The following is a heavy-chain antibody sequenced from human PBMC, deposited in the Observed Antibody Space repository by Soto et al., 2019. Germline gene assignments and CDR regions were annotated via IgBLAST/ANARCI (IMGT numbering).Heavy chain of an antibody. V-gene: IGHV2-5*02. Sequence: QITLKESGPTLVKPTQTLTLTCTFSGFSFSTSGEGVGWIRQPPGKALEWLALIYWDDDKRYSPSLKSRLTITKDASKIQVFLIITNMDPVDTATYYCPLLMGRLAWGQGTLVTVSS. D-gene: IGHD2-21*01. CDR1: GFSFSTSGEG. CDR3: PLLMGRLA. CDR2: IYWDDDK. J-gene: IGHJ5*02.